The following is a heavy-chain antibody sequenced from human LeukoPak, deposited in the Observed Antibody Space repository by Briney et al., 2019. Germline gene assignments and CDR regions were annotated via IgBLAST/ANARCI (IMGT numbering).Heavy chain of an antibody. V-gene: IGHV1-8*01. CDR3: ARGPIVVDHFDY. Sequence: ASVKVSCKASGYTFTSYDINWVRQATGQGLEGMGWMNPNSGNTGYAQKFQGRVTMTRNTSISTAYMELSSLRSEDTAVYYCARGPIVVDHFDYWGQGTLVTVSS. J-gene: IGHJ4*02. CDR2: MNPNSGNT. CDR1: GYTFTSYD. D-gene: IGHD3-22*01.